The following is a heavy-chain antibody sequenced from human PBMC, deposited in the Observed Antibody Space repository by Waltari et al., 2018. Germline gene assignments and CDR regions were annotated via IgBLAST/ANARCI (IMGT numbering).Heavy chain of an antibody. Sequence: QVQLVQSGAEVKKPGSSVKVSCKAAGGTFSRYALSWVRQAPGQGLEWMGGIIPIFGTANYAQKFQGRVTITADESTSTAYMELSSLRSEDTAVYYCASGRYSSGWKTGYYYGMDVWGQGTTVTVSS. CDR3: ASGRYSSGWKTGYYYGMDV. D-gene: IGHD6-19*01. CDR1: GGTFSRYA. V-gene: IGHV1-69*12. CDR2: IIPIFGTA. J-gene: IGHJ6*02.